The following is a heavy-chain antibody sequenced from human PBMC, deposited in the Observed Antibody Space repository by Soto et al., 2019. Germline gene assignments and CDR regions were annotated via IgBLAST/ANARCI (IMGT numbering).Heavy chain of an antibody. CDR1: EFTFSNYA. V-gene: IGHV3-23*01. CDR3: AKNPGYYYDSTGYHFDY. Sequence: EVQQLESGGGLVQPGGSLRLSCAASEFTFSNYAMSWVRQAPGKGLEWVSAISYGGGTTYYADSVKGRFTISRDNSKNTLYLQMNSLRADDTAVYYCAKNPGYYYDSTGYHFDYWGQGTLVTVSS. D-gene: IGHD3-22*01. CDR2: ISYGGGTT. J-gene: IGHJ4*02.